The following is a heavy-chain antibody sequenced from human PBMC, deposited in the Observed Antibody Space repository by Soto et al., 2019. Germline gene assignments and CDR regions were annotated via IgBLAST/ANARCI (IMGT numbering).Heavy chain of an antibody. Sequence: SLSLSCTASAFRFRSYGMHWVRPLPGKGLEWVALIWYDGSNEYYADSVQGRVTITRDMSTSTAYMELSSLRSEDTAVYYCAAVALDPIVGATPSGQGTLVTVSS. J-gene: IGHJ5*02. D-gene: IGHD1-26*01. CDR3: AAVALDPIVGATP. CDR2: IWYDGSNE. V-gene: IGHV3-33*01. CDR1: AFRFRSYG.